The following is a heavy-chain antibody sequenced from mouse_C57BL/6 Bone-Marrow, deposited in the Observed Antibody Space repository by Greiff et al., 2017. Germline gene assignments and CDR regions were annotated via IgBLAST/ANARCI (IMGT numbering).Heavy chain of an antibody. V-gene: IGHV1-4*01. D-gene: IGHD2-3*01. CDR3: ARSVRGYLRFWFAY. Sequence: QVQLKESGAELVRPGASVKMSCKASGYTFTSYTMHWVKQRPGQGLEWIGYINPSSGYTKYNQKFKDKATLTADKSSSTAYMQQSSLTSEDSAVYYCARSVRGYLRFWFAYWGQGTLVTVSA. CDR1: GYTFTSYT. J-gene: IGHJ3*01. CDR2: INPSSGYT.